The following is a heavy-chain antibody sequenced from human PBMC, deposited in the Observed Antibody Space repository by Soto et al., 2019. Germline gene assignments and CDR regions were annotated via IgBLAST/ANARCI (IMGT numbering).Heavy chain of an antibody. Sequence: QVQLVESGGGVVQPGRSLRLSCAASGFTFSSNGMHWVRQAPGKGLEWVAVISDDGSNKYQADSVKGRFTISRDNSKNTLYLQMNSLRAEDTAVYYCAKDHGYSSFCVDYWGQGTLVTVSS. CDR3: AKDHGYSSFCVDY. CDR2: ISDDGSNK. J-gene: IGHJ4*02. CDR1: GFTFSSNG. D-gene: IGHD6-19*01. V-gene: IGHV3-30*18.